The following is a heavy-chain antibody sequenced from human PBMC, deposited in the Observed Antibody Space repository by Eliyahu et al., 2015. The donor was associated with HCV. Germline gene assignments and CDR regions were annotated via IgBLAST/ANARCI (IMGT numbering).Heavy chain of an antibody. D-gene: IGHD3-9*01. CDR1: GFTXXVYA. V-gene: IGHV3-9*01. Sequence: EVQLVESGGXLVQPGRSLRLSCAASGFTXXVYAMHGVRQXPGXGLXXVXGISWNSGSIGYADSVKGRFTISRDNAKNSLYLQMNSLRAEDTALYYCAKDIGGADYDILTGAFDIWGQGTMVTVSS. CDR2: ISWNSGSI. J-gene: IGHJ3*02. CDR3: AKDIGGADYDILTGAFDI.